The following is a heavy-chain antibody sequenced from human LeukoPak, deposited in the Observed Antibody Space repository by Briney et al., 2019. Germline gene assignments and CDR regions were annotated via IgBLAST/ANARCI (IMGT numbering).Heavy chain of an antibody. Sequence: SETLSLTCTVSGGSISSGSYFWSWIRQPAGKGLEWIGRIYTSGRTNYNPSLKSRVTMSVDTSKNQFSLKLSSVTAADTAVYYCAREYGSGSYSSFAFYYYMDVWGKGTTVTTSS. CDR3: AREYGSGSYSSFAFYYYMDV. J-gene: IGHJ6*03. D-gene: IGHD3-10*01. CDR1: GGSISSGSYF. CDR2: IYTSGRT. V-gene: IGHV4-61*02.